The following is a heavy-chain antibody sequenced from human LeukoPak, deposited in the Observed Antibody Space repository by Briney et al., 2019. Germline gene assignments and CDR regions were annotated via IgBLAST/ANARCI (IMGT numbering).Heavy chain of an antibody. CDR1: GGSISSHY. D-gene: IGHD3-10*01. CDR2: IYYSGST. J-gene: IGHJ4*02. V-gene: IGHV4-59*11. CDR3: ARAPDYGSGGYYQFDY. Sequence: SETLSLTCTVSGGSISSHYWSWIRQPPGKGLEWIGYIYYSGSTNYNPSLKSRVTISVDTSKNQFSLKLSSVTAADTAVYYCARAPDYGSGGYYQFDYWGQGTLVTVSS.